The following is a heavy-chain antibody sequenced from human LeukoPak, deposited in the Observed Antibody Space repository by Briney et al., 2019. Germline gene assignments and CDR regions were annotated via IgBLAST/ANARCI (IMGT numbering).Heavy chain of an antibody. V-gene: IGHV3-48*03. CDR3: ARESLPLWFGELLYDY. CDR1: GFTFSLNE. D-gene: IGHD3-10*01. J-gene: IGHJ4*02. CDR2: INGPASNI. Sequence: GGSLRLSCAASGFTFSLNEMNWVRQAPGKGLEWVSYINGPASNIFYADSVKGRFTISRDNAKNSLYLQMNSLRAEDTAVYYCARESLPLWFGELLYDYWGQGTLVTVSS.